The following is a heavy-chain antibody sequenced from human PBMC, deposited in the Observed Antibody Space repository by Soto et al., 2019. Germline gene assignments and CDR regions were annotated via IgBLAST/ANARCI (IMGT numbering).Heavy chain of an antibody. D-gene: IGHD2-8*01. CDR2: ISSSSSTI. V-gene: IGHV3-48*02. Sequence: EVQLVESRGGLVQPGGSLRLSCAASGFTFSSYSMNWVRQAPGKGLEWVSYISSSSSTIYYADSVKGRFTISRDNAKNSLYLQMNSLRDEDTAVYYCARDRDCTNGVCSPGSGGGQGTLVTVSS. CDR1: GFTFSSYS. J-gene: IGHJ4*02. CDR3: ARDRDCTNGVCSPGSG.